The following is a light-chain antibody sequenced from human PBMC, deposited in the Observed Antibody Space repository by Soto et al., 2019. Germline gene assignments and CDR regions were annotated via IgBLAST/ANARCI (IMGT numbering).Light chain of an antibody. CDR1: QSLVHSDGNTY. CDR2: KVS. CDR3: MQATPSRPYT. J-gene: IGKJ2*01. Sequence: DIVLTQTPLSSPVTLGQPASISCRSSQSLVHSDGNTYLSWFHQRPGQPPRLLIDKVSNRFSGVPDRFSGSGAGTDFPLKINRVEAEDVGIYFCMQATPSRPYTFGPGTKLEIK. V-gene: IGKV2-24*01.